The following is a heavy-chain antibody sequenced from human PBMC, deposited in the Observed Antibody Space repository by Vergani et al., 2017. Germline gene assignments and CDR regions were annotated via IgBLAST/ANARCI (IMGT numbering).Heavy chain of an antibody. CDR3: ARSGYCSSTSCYHGGYYYGMDV. J-gene: IGHJ6*02. CDR1: GYSFTSYW. CDR2: IDPSDSYT. Sequence: EVQLVQSGAEVKKPGESLRISCKGSGYSFTSYWISWVRQLPGKGLEWMGRIDPSDSYTNYSPSFQGHVTISADKSISTAYLQWSSLKASDTAMYYCARSGYCSSTSCYHGGYYYGMDVWGQGTTVTVSS. D-gene: IGHD2-2*01. V-gene: IGHV5-10-1*03.